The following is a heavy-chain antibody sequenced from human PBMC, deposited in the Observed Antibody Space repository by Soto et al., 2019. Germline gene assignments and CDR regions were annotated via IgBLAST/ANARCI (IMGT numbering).Heavy chain of an antibody. J-gene: IGHJ4*02. CDR3: ARGLYSGWHYFDY. CDR1: EFTVSSKY. Sequence: EVQLVESGGGLVQPGGSLRLSCAASEFTVSSKYMSWVRQAPGKGREWVSVIYSGGSTYYADSVKGRFTISRDNSKNTLYLQMNSLRAEDTAVYYCARGLYSGWHYFDYWGQGTLVTVSS. V-gene: IGHV3-66*01. CDR2: IYSGGST. D-gene: IGHD5-12*01.